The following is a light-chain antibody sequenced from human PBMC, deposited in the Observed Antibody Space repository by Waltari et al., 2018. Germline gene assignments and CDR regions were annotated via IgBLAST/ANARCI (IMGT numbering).Light chain of an antibody. CDR1: QSVGTY. J-gene: IGKJ4*01. Sequence: EIVLTQSPAIPSFSPGERATLSCRASQSVGTYLAWYQQRPGQSPRLLIYDASYRATGIPARFSGSGSETDFTLTISSLQPEDFAVYYCQQRRSWPLTFGGGTRVQI. CDR3: QQRRSWPLT. V-gene: IGKV3-11*01. CDR2: DAS.